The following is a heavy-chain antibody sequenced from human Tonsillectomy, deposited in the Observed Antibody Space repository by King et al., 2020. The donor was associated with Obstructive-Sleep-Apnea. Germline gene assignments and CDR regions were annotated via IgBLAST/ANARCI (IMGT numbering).Heavy chain of an antibody. J-gene: IGHJ2*01. Sequence: VQLVESGGDVVQPGGSLRLSCAASGFTFTDYALHWVRQAPGKGLEWVAGISRDGSHTEYADFLKGRFTISRDNSKNTLYLQLSRLRVEDTAMYFCARLRVTYGDLPLWGRGTLVAVSS. CDR1: GFTFTDYA. V-gene: IGHV3-30-3*01. CDR2: ISRDGSHT. D-gene: IGHD2-21*02. CDR3: ARLRVTYGDLPL.